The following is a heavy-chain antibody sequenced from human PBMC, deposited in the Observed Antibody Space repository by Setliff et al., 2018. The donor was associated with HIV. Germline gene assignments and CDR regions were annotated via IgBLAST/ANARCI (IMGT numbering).Heavy chain of an antibody. CDR1: GGSSYA. CDR3: ARTSGDAYNYEGAFDV. Sequence: SVKVSCKASGGSSYAISWVRQAPGQGLEWMGGIIPIFKSADYAQKFQGRVTITTDESTSTAYMDLSSLKSEDTAIYYCARTSGDAYNYEGAFDVWGQGTLVTVSS. CDR2: IIPIFKSA. V-gene: IGHV1-69*05. J-gene: IGHJ3*01. D-gene: IGHD5-12*01.